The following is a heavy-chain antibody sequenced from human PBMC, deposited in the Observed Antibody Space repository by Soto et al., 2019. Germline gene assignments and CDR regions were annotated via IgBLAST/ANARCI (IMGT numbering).Heavy chain of an antibody. CDR3: ARSPNYYYDSSGYYPLDY. V-gene: IGHV4-34*01. CDR2: INHSGST. Sequence: SETLSLTCAVYGGSFSGYYWSWIRQPPGKGLEWIGEINHSGSTNYNPSLKSRVTISVDTSKNQFSLKLSSVTAADTAVYYCARSPNYYYDSSGYYPLDYWGQGTLVTVSS. CDR1: GGSFSGYY. J-gene: IGHJ4*02. D-gene: IGHD3-22*01.